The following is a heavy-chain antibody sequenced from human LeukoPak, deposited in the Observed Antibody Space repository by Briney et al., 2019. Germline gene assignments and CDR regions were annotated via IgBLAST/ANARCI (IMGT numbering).Heavy chain of an antibody. CDR2: ISGSDEST. D-gene: IGHD7-27*01. Sequence: VGSLRLSCAASGFTFSSYDMSWIRQAPGKGLGWVSEISGSDESTKYVDSVKGRFTISRDNSKNTLYLLLNSLRVDDTAVYYCANRRLGRGAFDIWGQGTMVTVSS. J-gene: IGHJ3*02. CDR3: ANRRLGRGAFDI. V-gene: IGHV3-23*01. CDR1: GFTFSSYD.